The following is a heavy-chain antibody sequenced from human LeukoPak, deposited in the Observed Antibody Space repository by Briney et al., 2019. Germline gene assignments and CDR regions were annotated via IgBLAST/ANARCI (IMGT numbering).Heavy chain of an antibody. D-gene: IGHD6-13*01. Sequence: PSETLSLTCAVYGGSFSGYYWSWIRQPPGKGLEWIGEINHSGSTNYNPSLKSRVTISVDTSKNQFSLKPSSVTAADTAVYYCARTIAPSSWSKDLPFDPWGQGTLVTVSS. CDR3: ARTIAPSSWSKDLPFDP. CDR2: INHSGST. CDR1: GGSFSGYY. J-gene: IGHJ5*02. V-gene: IGHV4-34*01.